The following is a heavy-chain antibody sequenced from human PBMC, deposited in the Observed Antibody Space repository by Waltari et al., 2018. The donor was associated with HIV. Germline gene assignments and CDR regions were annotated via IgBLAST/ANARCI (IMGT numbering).Heavy chain of an antibody. D-gene: IGHD2-21*01. J-gene: IGHJ4*02. CDR3: VTDAVAVPLDTAY. V-gene: IGHV3-15*01. Sequence: HLVESGGGLVKPGGSLRVSCTVSGFTFINAWMSWVRQAPGKGLEWLGRIKSKNDGGTIDYAAPVKDRFTILRDDSKHTLYLEMSSLKIEDTGIYYCVTDAVAVPLDTAYWGQGTLVTVSS. CDR1: GFTFINAW. CDR2: IKSKNDGGTI.